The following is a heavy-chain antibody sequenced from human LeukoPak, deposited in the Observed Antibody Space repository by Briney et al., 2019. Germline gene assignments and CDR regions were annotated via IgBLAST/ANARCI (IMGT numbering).Heavy chain of an antibody. V-gene: IGHV3-9*01. D-gene: IGHD6-19*01. CDR1: GFTFDDYA. CDR3: AKVSLPYWVAVPHDAFDI. CDR2: ISWNSGSI. Sequence: GGSLRLSCAASGFTFDDYAMHWVRQAPGKGLEWVSGISWNSGSIGYADSVKGRFTISRDNAKNSLYLQMNSLRAEDTALYYCAKVSLPYWVAVPHDAFDIWGQGTMVTVSS. J-gene: IGHJ3*02.